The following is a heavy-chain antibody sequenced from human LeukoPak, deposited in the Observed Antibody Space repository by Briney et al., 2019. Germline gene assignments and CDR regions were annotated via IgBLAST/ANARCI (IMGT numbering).Heavy chain of an antibody. V-gene: IGHV5-51*01. CDR2: IYPGDSDT. J-gene: IGHJ6*02. CDR3: ARRGRWDYYGMDV. Sequence: GESLKISCKGSGYSFTSYWIGWVRQMPGKGLEWMGIIYPGDSDTRYSPSFQGQVTISADKSIGTAYLQWSSLKASDTAMYYCARRGRWDYYGMDVWGQGTTVTVSS. CDR1: GYSFTSYW. D-gene: IGHD3-16*01.